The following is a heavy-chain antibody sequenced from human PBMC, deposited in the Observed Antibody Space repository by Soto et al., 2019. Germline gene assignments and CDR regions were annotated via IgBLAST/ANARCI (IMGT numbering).Heavy chain of an antibody. CDR1: GFTFDDYA. Sequence: GGSLRHSCAASGFTFDDYAMHWVRQAPGKGLEWVSGISWNSGSIGYADSVKGRFTISRDNAKNSLYLQMNSLRAEDTALYYCATARGYNYYFDYWGQGTLVTVSS. J-gene: IGHJ4*02. V-gene: IGHV3-9*01. D-gene: IGHD1-1*01. CDR3: ATARGYNYYFDY. CDR2: ISWNSGSI.